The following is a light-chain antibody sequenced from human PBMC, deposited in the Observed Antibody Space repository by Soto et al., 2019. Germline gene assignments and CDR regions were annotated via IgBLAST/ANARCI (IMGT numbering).Light chain of an antibody. J-gene: IGKJ5*01. Sequence: EIVLTQSPGTLSLSPGEGATLSCRASQSVSRNYLAWCQQKPGQAPRLLIYTASRRATGIPDRFSGSGSGTDFTLTISRLEPEDSAVYYCQQYSRAPITFGQGTRLEIK. CDR2: TAS. V-gene: IGKV3-20*01. CDR3: QQYSRAPIT. CDR1: QSVSRNY.